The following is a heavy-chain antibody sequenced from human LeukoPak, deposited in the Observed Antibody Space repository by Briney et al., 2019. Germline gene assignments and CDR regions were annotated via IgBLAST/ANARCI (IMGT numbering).Heavy chain of an antibody. CDR1: GDSISRCY. J-gene: IGHJ4*02. V-gene: IGHV4-4*07. CDR3: ARTCNSLRGYFAF. Sequence: PSETLSLTCSVSGDSISRCYWSWIRQTAEKGLRWIGRISNDETAHYHSSVLGRITMSMDTSANQFSLILRSVTAADTAIYYFARTCNSLRGYFAFWGQGARVAVSS. D-gene: IGHD2/OR15-2a*01. CDR2: ISNDETA.